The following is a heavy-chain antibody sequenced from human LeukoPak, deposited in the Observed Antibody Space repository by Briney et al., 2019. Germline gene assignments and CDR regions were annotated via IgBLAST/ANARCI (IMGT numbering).Heavy chain of an antibody. CDR3: ARDLKFFGGYYYGMDV. CDR1: GFTFSNYW. J-gene: IGHJ6*02. V-gene: IGHV3-74*01. D-gene: IGHD3-10*01. CDR2: INSDGSRA. Sequence: GGPLRLSCAASGFTFSNYWMHWVRQAPGKGLVWVSRINSDGSRATYADSVKGRFTISRDNAKNTVYLQMNSLRAEDTAVYYCARDLKFFGGYYYGMDVWGQGTAVTVPS.